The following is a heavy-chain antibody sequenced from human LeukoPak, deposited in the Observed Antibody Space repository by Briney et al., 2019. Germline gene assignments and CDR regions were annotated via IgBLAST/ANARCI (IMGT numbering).Heavy chain of an antibody. CDR3: ASGGIYYGAAFDF. D-gene: IGHD1-26*01. J-gene: IGHJ4*02. CDR2: ISGSGTST. Sequence: PGGSLRLSCAASGFTFSSYGMSWVRQAPGKGLEWVSAISGSGTSTYYADSVKGRFTISRDNSKNTLYLQMNSLRAEDTALYYCASGGIYYGAAFDFWGQGTLVTVSS. CDR1: GFTFSSYG. V-gene: IGHV3-23*01.